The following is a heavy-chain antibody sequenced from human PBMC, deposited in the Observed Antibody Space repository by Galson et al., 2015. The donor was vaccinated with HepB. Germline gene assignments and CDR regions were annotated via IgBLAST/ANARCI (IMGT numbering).Heavy chain of an antibody. V-gene: IGHV3-23*01. Sequence: SLRLSCAASGFTFSNCAMSWVRQAPGKGLEWVSAISANGAGTYYADSVKGRFTISRDNSKNTLYLQMNSLRAEDTALYYCAKILTAAETDYWGQGTLVTVSS. D-gene: IGHD6-13*01. CDR1: GFTFSNCA. CDR2: ISANGAGT. CDR3: AKILTAAETDY. J-gene: IGHJ4*02.